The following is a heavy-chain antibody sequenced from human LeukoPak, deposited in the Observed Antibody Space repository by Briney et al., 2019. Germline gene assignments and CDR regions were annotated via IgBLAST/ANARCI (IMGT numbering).Heavy chain of an antibody. CDR2: INPNSGGT. CDR1: GYTFTGYY. CDR3: ARFPCSSTSCYYFDY. D-gene: IGHD2-2*01. Sequence: ASVKVSCKASGYTFTGYYMHWVRQAPGQGLEWMGWINPNSGGTNYAQKFQGRVTMTRDTSISTAYMELSRLRSDDTAVYYCARFPCSSTSCYYFDYWGQGTLVTVSS. V-gene: IGHV1-2*02. J-gene: IGHJ4*02.